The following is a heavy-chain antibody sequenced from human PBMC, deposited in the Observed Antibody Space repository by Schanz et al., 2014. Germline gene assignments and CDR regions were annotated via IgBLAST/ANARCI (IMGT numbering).Heavy chain of an antibody. J-gene: IGHJ3*02. CDR1: GFTFSSHW. Sequence: EVQLVQSGGGLVQPGGSLRLSCAASGFTFSSHWMHWVRQDPGKGLVWVARINSVGSNTDYADSVTGRFTISRDNAKNTLYLQMNTLRAEDKAVYYCARKMKLGVYGGKGHDSLDIWGEGTRVAVAS. V-gene: IGHV3-74*01. CDR3: ARKMKLGVYGGKGHDSLDI. D-gene: IGHD4-17*01. CDR2: INSVGSNT.